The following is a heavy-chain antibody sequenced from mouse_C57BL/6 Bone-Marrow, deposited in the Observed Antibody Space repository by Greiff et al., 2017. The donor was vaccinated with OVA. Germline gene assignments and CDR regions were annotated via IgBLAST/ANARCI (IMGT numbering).Heavy chain of an antibody. CDR2: IYPGDGDT. V-gene: IGHV1-82*01. J-gene: IGHJ3*01. D-gene: IGHD2-3*01. CDR3: ARSSTSDGYRFAY. CDR1: GYAFSSSW. Sequence: QVQLQQSGPELVKPGASVKISCKASGYAFSSSWMNWVKQRPGKGLEWIGRIYPGDGDTNYNGKFKGKATLTADKSSSTAYMQLSSLTSEDSAVYFCARSSTSDGYRFAYWGQGTLVTVSA.